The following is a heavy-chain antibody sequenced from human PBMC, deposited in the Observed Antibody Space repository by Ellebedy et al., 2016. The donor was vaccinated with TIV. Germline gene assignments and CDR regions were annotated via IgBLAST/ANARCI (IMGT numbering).Heavy chain of an antibody. J-gene: IGHJ2*01. CDR3: VRHYRGAHGQWYFDL. D-gene: IGHD1-26*01. V-gene: IGHV3-7*01. Sequence: GESLKISCEASRFSFSMFWMSWVRQAPGKGLEWVANIKEDGSEKNFVDTVRGRFTISRDNAKNSMSLQMNSLRAEDTAVYYCVRHYRGAHGQWYFDLWGRGTLVSVSS. CDR2: IKEDGSEK. CDR1: RFSFSMFW.